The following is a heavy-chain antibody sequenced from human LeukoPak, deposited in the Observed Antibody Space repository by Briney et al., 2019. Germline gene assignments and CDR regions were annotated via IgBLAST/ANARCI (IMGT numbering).Heavy chain of an antibody. CDR3: ARGGTNYYYMDV. Sequence: SVKVSCKASGGTFSSYAISWVRQAPGQGLEWMGGIIPIFGTANYAQKFQGRVTITADESTSTAYMELSSLRSEDTAVYYCARGGTNYYYMDVWGKGTTVTISS. CDR1: GGTFSSYA. CDR2: IIPIFGTA. V-gene: IGHV1-69*13. J-gene: IGHJ6*03. D-gene: IGHD1/OR15-1a*01.